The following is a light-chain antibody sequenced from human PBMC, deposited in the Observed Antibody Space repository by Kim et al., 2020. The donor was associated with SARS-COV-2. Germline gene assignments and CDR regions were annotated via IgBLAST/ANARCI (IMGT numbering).Light chain of an antibody. J-gene: IGKJ1*01. V-gene: IGKV1-5*03. CDR2: KTS. Sequence: ASIGETVTITCRASQSISTWLAWYQQKPGRAPKLLIHKTSSLEPGVSSRFSGSGSGTEFTLTINSLQPDDFATYFCQRYNTSPWTFGQGTKVEIK. CDR3: QRYNTSPWT. CDR1: QSISTW.